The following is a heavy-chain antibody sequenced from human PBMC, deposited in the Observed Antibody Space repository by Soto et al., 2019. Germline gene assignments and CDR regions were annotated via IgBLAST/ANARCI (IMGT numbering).Heavy chain of an antibody. CDR2: INHSGRT. CDR1: GGSFSGYY. Sequence: SETLSLTCAVYGGSFSGYYWSWIRQPPGKGLEWIGEINHSGRTNYNPSLKSRVTISVDTSKNQFSLKLSSVTAADTAVYYCARVDSLYDILTGYGPHYFDYWGHGTLVTVSS. CDR3: ARVDSLYDILTGYGPHYFDY. D-gene: IGHD3-9*01. V-gene: IGHV4-34*01. J-gene: IGHJ4*01.